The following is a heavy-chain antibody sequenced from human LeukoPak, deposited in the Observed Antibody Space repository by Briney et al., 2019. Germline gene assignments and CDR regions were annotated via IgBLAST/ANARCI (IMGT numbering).Heavy chain of an antibody. J-gene: IGHJ5*02. CDR3: AKPGKYCSSTSCSNWFDP. Sequence: GGSLRLSCAVSGFTFSSYGMHWVRQAPGKGPEWVAFIRYDGSNKYYADSVKGRFTISRDNSKNTLYLQMNSLRAEDTAVYYCAKPGKYCSSTSCSNWFDPWGQGTLVTVSS. CDR2: IRYDGSNK. D-gene: IGHD2-2*01. CDR1: GFTFSSYG. V-gene: IGHV3-30*02.